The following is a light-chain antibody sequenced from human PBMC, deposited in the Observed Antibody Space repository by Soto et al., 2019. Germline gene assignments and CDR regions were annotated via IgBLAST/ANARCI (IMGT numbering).Light chain of an antibody. CDR3: QQYDNLPLT. Sequence: DIQMTQSPSSVSASIGDTVTITCRASQDINVYLNWYQQKPGEAPKLLIHDASNLETGVPSRFSGSGSGTDFSFTISRLQAEDIATYYCQQYDNLPLTFGGGTKVDIK. CDR2: DAS. J-gene: IGKJ4*01. CDR1: QDINVY. V-gene: IGKV1-33*01.